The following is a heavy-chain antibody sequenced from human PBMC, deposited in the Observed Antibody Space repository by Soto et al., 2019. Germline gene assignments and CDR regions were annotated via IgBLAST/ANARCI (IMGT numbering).Heavy chain of an antibody. CDR1: GGSISSSSYY. Sequence: QLQLQESGPGLVKPSATLSLTCTVSGGSISSSSYYWGWIRLPPGKGLEGIGGIYYSGSTYYNPSLKLRVTLSVDTSKNQFSLKLSAVTAADTAVYYCARSGELLPYFEYWGQGTLVTVS. D-gene: IGHD1-26*01. CDR2: IYYSGST. J-gene: IGHJ4*02. CDR3: ARSGELLPYFEY. V-gene: IGHV4-39*01.